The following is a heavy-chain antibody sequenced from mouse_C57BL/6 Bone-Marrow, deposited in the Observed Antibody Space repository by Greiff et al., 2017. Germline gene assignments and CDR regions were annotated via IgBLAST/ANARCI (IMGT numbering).Heavy chain of an antibody. J-gene: IGHJ2*01. CDR2: IDPENGDT. D-gene: IGHD1-1*01. CDR1: GFNIKDDY. Sequence: DVKLVESGAELVRPGASVRLSCTASGFNIKDDYMHWVKQRPEQGLEWIGWIDPENGDTEYASKFQGKATITADTSSNTAYLQLRSLTSEDTAVYYCTTGHYYYWGQGTTLTVSS. CDR3: TTGHYYY. V-gene: IGHV14-4*01.